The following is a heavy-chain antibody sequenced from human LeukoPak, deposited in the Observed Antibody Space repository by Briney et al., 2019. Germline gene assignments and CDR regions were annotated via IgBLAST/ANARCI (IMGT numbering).Heavy chain of an antibody. CDR3: ARTAARRFDY. D-gene: IGHD6-6*01. J-gene: IGHJ4*02. CDR1: GYTFPSYF. Sequence: GASVKVSCKASGYTFPSYFVHWVRQAPGQGLEWMGIINPTGGSTTYAQKFQGRVTMTRDTSTSTVYMELSSLRSDDTAVYYCARTAARRFDYWGQGTLVTVSS. CDR2: INPTGGST. V-gene: IGHV1-46*01.